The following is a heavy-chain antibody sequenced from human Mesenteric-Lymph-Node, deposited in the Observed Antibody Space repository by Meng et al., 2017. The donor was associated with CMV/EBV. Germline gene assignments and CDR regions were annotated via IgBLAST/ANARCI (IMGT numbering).Heavy chain of an antibody. CDR1: GFTFDDYD. Sequence: GGSLRLSCIASGFTFDDYDMHWVRQPPGKGLEWVSGINWNSGSVGYEDSLRGRFTISRDNAKNSLYLQMNSLRLEDTARYYCAKGHAGQRLDAYLGWVDSWGQGTLVTVSS. V-gene: IGHV3-9*01. J-gene: IGHJ4*02. CDR3: AKGHAGQRLDAYLGWVDS. CDR2: INWNSGSV. D-gene: IGHD1-1*01.